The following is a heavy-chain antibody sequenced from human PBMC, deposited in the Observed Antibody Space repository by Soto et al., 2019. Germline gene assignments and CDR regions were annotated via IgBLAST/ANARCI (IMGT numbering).Heavy chain of an antibody. J-gene: IGHJ2*01. D-gene: IGHD4-17*01. V-gene: IGHV4-59*08. CDR3: ASRSTGYWYFDL. CDR1: GDSISSDY. Sequence: QVQLQESGPGLVKPSETLSLTCTVSGDSISSDYWSWIRQPPGKGLEWIGYIYNSGSTKYNPSLKSRVTISADTSKNQFSLKLSSVTAADTAVYYCASRSTGYWYFDLWGRSTLVTVSS. CDR2: IYNSGST.